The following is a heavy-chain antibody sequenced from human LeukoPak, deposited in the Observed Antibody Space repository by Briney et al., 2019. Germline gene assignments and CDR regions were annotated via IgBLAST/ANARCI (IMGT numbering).Heavy chain of an antibody. D-gene: IGHD3-9*01. Sequence: SETLSLTCTVSGGSITRSDYYWGWIRQPPGQGLEWVGSIFYGGNTYYNPSLKSRVTISVDTSKNQFSLKLSSVTAADTAVYYCATITISYYFYYMDVWGKGTTVTVS. CDR1: GGSITRSDYY. V-gene: IGHV4-39*01. CDR3: ATITISYYFYYMDV. J-gene: IGHJ6*03. CDR2: IFYGGNT.